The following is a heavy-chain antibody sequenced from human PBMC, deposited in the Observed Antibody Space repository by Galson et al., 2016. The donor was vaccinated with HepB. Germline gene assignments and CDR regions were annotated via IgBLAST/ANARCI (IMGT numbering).Heavy chain of an antibody. CDR2: IYSRGDT. D-gene: IGHD3-3*01. V-gene: IGHV3-53*01. CDR1: GFTSSAYY. Sequence: SLRLSCAASGFTSSAYYMSWVRQAPGKGLEWVSMIYSRGDTYYADSVKGRFTISRDFSKNTVSLQIDSLTAEDTALYYCARVVGFWNGYSYLFHGLDVWGQGTTVTVSS. J-gene: IGHJ6*02. CDR3: ARVVGFWNGYSYLFHGLDV.